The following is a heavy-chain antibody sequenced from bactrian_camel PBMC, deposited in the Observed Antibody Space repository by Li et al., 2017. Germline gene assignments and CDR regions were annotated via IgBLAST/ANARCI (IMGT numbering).Heavy chain of an antibody. J-gene: IGHJ4*01. CDR3: ASSPPYIARSICTSARFSPKF. Sequence: QLVESGGGSVQAGGSLKLSCAVSGYGGPCRGWFRQAPGKERETVAIIYILDNSTYYADSVKGRFTISQDSAMNTVYLEMDSLSPEDTAVYYCASSPPYIARSICTSARFSPKFWGQGTQVTVS. V-gene: IGHV3-2*01. D-gene: IGHD4*01. CDR1: GYGGPC. CDR2: IYILDNST.